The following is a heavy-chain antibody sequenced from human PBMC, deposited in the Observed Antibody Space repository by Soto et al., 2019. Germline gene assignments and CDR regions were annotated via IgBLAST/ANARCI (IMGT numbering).Heavy chain of an antibody. CDR1: GGSISSGDYY. V-gene: IGHV4-30-4*01. CDR2: LYYSGST. Sequence: QVQLQESGPGLVKPSQTLSLTCTVSGGSISSGDYYWSWIRQPPGKGLEWIGYLYYSGSTYYNPSLTSRATIPVDTSKNQCSLKLSSVTAADTAVYYCAVSRVRENWFDPWGQGTLVTVSS. J-gene: IGHJ5*02. D-gene: IGHD3-10*01. CDR3: AVSRVRENWFDP.